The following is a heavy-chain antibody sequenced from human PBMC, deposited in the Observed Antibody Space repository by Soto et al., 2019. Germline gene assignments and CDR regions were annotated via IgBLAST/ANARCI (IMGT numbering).Heavy chain of an antibody. CDR1: GFTFIYHY. CDR3: TRGXYCTGASCYNDYYAMDV. Sequence: GESLRLSWAASGFTFIYHYMDWVRQAPGKRLAWVGRTRYKANSYPTEYAASGKGRFTISTDDSKNSLYLQMRSLKTDDTAVHYCTRGXYCTGASCYNDYYAMDVWGQGTTVTVSS. CDR2: TRYKANSYPT. D-gene: IGHD2-2*02. V-gene: IGHV3-72*01. J-gene: IGHJ6*01.